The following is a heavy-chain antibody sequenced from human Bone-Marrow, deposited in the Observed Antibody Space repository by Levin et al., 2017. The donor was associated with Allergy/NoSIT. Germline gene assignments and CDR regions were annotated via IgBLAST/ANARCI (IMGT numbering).Heavy chain of an antibody. Sequence: GGSLRLSCAASGFTFSRYSIAWVRQAPGKGLEWVSSISSSSSYITYGDSVKGRFTITRDNANNSLYLQMNSLSAEDTAIYYCAREIPYDLLTGHDLWYFDSWGQGTLVTVSS. CDR1: GFTFSRYS. V-gene: IGHV3-21*01. D-gene: IGHD3-9*01. J-gene: IGHJ4*02. CDR3: AREIPYDLLTGHDLWYFDS. CDR2: ISSSSSYI.